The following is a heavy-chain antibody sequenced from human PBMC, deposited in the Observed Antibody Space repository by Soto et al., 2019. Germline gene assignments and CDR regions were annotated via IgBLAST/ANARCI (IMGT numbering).Heavy chain of an antibody. CDR2: IRNKVNDYAT. D-gene: IGHD3-3*01. Sequence: QLVESGAGLVQPAGSLRLSCAASGFTFSDSALHWDRQASWKGLEWVGRIRNKVNDYATIYAASVKGRFTISTDNSQNTASLHMNSLKPEDTAVYDCVRPKYYEGSDLYFDLWGRGTLVNVS. V-gene: IGHV3-73*02. CDR1: GFTFSDSA. CDR3: VRPKYYEGSDLYFDL. J-gene: IGHJ2*01.